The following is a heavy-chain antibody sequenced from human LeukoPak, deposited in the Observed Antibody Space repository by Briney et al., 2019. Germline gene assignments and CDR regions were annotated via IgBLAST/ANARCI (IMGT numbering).Heavy chain of an antibody. J-gene: IGHJ4*02. Sequence: SETLSLTCTASGGSISSYYLSWIRQPPGKGLEWVGYIYYSGSTNYNPSLKYRVTISVDTSKNQFSLKLSSVTAADTAVYYWARRNKGTSGSYFDYWGQGTLVTVSS. CDR2: IYYSGST. D-gene: IGHD1-26*01. CDR3: ARRNKGTSGSYFDY. V-gene: IGHV4-59*08. CDR1: GGSISSYY.